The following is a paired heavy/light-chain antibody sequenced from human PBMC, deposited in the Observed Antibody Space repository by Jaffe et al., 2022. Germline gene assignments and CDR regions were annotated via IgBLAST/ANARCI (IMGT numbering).Heavy chain of an antibody. J-gene: IGHJ4*02. CDR1: GFTFSSYW. CDR3: TRVPTNWANYYFDY. Sequence: EVQLVESGGGLVQPGGSLRLSCAASGFTFSSYWMHWVRQAPGKGLVWVSRINSDGSSTNYADSVKGRFTISRDNAKNTLYLQMNSVRAEDTAVYYCTRVPTNWANYYFDYWGQGTLVTVSS. D-gene: IGHD7-27*01. CDR2: INSDGSST. V-gene: IGHV3-74*01.
Light chain of an antibody. V-gene: IGKV4-1*01. CDR2: WAS. CDR3: QQYYRTPYT. J-gene: IGKJ2*01. Sequence: DIVMTQSPDSLAVSLGERATINCKSSQSVLYSSNNKNYLTWYQQKPGQPPKVLIYWASTRESGVPDRFSGSASGTDFTLTISSLQAEDVAVYYCQQYYRTPYTFGQGTKLEI. CDR1: QSVLYSSNNKNY.